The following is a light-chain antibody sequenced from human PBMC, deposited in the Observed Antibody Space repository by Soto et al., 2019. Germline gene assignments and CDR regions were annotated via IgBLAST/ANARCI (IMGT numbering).Light chain of an antibody. CDR2: DAS. V-gene: IGKV3-20*01. Sequence: EIVLTQSPDTLSLSPGERVTLSCRASQSVRSNYLAWYQQKPGQAPRFLIYDASSRATGIPNRFSGRGSGTDFTFTISRLEPEDFAVYYCQQYGSSPLTFGGGTKVDIK. J-gene: IGKJ4*01. CDR3: QQYGSSPLT. CDR1: QSVRSNY.